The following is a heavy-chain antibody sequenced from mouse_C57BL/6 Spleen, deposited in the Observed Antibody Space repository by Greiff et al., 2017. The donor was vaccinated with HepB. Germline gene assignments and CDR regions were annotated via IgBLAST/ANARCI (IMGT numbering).Heavy chain of an antibody. CDR3: TERRGAMDY. CDR2: IDPETGGT. J-gene: IGHJ4*01. CDR1: GYTFTDYE. V-gene: IGHV1-15*01. Sequence: QVHVKQSGAELVRPGASVTLSCKASGYTFTDYEMHWVKQTPVHGLEWIGAIDPETGGTAYNQKFKGKAILTADKSSSTAYMELRSLTSEDSAVYYCTERRGAMDYWGQGTSVTVSS.